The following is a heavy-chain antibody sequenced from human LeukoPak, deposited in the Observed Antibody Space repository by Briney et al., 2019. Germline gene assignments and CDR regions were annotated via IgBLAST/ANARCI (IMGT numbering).Heavy chain of an antibody. J-gene: IGHJ4*02. Sequence: SQTLSLTCTVSGGSISSGYYWGWIRQPPGKGLEWIGSIYQSGSTYYNPSLKSRVTISVDTSKNQFSLKLSSVTAADTAVYYCARDPRDAYWGQGTLVTVSS. V-gene: IGHV4-38-2*02. CDR3: ARDPRDAY. CDR1: GGSISSGYY. CDR2: IYQSGST.